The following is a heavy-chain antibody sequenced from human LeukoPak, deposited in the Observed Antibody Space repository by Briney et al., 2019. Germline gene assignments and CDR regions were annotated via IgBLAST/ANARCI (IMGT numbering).Heavy chain of an antibody. CDR1: GFTFSSYG. J-gene: IGHJ4*02. CDR3: AKPYTGIVGGDY. Sequence: GGSLRLSCAASGFTFSSYGTHWVRQAPGKGLEWVAVISYDGSNKYYADSVKGRLTISRDNSKNTLYLQMNSLRAEDTAVYYCAKPYTGIVGGDYWGQGTLVTVSS. CDR2: ISYDGSNK. V-gene: IGHV3-30*18. D-gene: IGHD1-26*01.